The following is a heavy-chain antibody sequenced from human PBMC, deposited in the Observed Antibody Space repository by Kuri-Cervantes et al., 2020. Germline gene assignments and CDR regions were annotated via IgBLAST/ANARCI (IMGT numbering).Heavy chain of an antibody. D-gene: IGHD3-3*01. CDR1: GFTFSTQA. J-gene: IGHJ4*02. V-gene: IGHV3-30*01. Sequence: GGSLRLSCTASGFTFSTQAMHWVRQAPGKGLEWVAVTSYDETNKYYADSVKGRFTISRDNSKNTLYLQVNSLRAEDTAVYYCASPNYDFWSGFNYYFDYWGQGTLVTVSS. CDR2: TSYDETNK. CDR3: ASPNYDFWSGFNYYFDY.